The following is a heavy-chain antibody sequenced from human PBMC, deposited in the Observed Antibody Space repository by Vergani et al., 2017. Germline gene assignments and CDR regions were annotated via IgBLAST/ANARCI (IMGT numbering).Heavy chain of an antibody. J-gene: IGHJ4*02. CDR3: ASRRTLQREFDI. CDR2: IFPDDSDT. D-gene: IGHD1-1*01. CDR1: GYRFSSSW. Sequence: EGQLVQSGAEVTKPGESLKISCKGFGYRFSSSWIGWVRQMPGKGLEWMGIIFPDDSDTRYSPSFQGQVTISADKSITTVYLQWSSLKASDTAMYYCASRRTLQREFDIWGQGTLVTVSS. V-gene: IGHV5-51*01.